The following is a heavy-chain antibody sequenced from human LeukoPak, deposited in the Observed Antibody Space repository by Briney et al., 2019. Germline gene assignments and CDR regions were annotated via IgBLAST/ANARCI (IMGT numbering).Heavy chain of an antibody. CDR2: INPGNGAT. D-gene: IGHD2-2*03. Sequence: ASVKVSCKASGYSLSDYHLHWVRQAPGQGLEWMGDINPGNGATKYAQKFQGRVTMTRDTSISTVYMDLSGLTPDDTAVYYCARDPQDTFGYPTCDCWGQGTLVTVSS. J-gene: IGHJ4*02. CDR3: ARDPQDTFGYPTCDC. CDR1: GYSLSDYH. V-gene: IGHV1-2*02.